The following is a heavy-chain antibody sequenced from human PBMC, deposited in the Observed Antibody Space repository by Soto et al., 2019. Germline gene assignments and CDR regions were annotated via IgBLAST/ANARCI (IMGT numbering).Heavy chain of an antibody. D-gene: IGHD1-26*01. CDR2: ISGSGGST. J-gene: IGHJ4*02. V-gene: IGHV3-23*01. Sequence: EVQLLESGGGLVQPGGSLRLSCAASGFTFSSYAMSWVRQAPGKGLEWVSAISGSGGSTYYADSVKGRFTTSRDNSKNTLYLQMNSLRAEDTAVYYCAKGKSGELLPFDYWGQGTLVTVSS. CDR3: AKGKSGELLPFDY. CDR1: GFTFSSYA.